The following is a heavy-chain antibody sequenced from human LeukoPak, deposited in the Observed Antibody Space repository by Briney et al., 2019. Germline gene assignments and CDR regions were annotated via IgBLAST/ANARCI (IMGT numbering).Heavy chain of an antibody. D-gene: IGHD3-10*01. CDR3: ARDRYYGSGTLDY. CDR2: ISGGGGTI. V-gene: IGHV3-48*03. J-gene: IGHJ4*02. CDR1: GFTFSSYE. Sequence: GGSLRLSCAASGFTFSSYEMNWVRQAPGKGLEWVSYISGGGGTIYYADSVKGRFTISRDNSKNSLHLQVNSLRAEDTAVYYCARDRYYGSGTLDYWGQGTLVTVSS.